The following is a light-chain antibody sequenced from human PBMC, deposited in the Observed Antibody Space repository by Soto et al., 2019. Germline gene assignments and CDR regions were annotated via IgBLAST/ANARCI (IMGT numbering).Light chain of an antibody. V-gene: IGKV3-20*01. CDR2: AAS. CDR3: QQYAKAPLT. J-gene: IGKJ1*01. Sequence: EIVLTHSPGTLSLSPGERATLSCRASQIVNNNYLAWYQQKPGQAPRLVIYAASSRATGVPDRFSGSGSGTDFTLTISRLEPEDFAVYYCQQYAKAPLTFGRGTKVDI. CDR1: QIVNNNY.